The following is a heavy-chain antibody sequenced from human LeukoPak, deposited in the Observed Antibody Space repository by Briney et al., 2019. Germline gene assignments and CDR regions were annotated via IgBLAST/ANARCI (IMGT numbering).Heavy chain of an antibody. CDR1: GFTFSSYG. Sequence: AGGSLRLSCAASGFTFSSYGMSWVRQAPGKGLEWVSGISNSGGSTYYADSVKGRFTVSRDNSKNTLYLQMNSLRAEDTAVYYCAKQGSSGYYSDFDYWGQGTLVTVSS. J-gene: IGHJ4*02. D-gene: IGHD3-22*01. CDR2: ISNSGGST. CDR3: AKQGSSGYYSDFDY. V-gene: IGHV3-23*01.